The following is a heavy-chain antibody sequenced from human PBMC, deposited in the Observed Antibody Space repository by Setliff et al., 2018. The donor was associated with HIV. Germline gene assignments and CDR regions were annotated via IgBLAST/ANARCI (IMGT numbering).Heavy chain of an antibody. V-gene: IGHV1-2*02. Sequence: GASVKVSCKASGYTFSDYFMHWVRQAPGQGLEWVGWISPNNGDTTIPQRFQGRVTMTSDTSINTAYMELSSLRSDDTAVYYCARVGNNRLQFFDHWGQGTLVTVSS. CDR1: GYTFSDYF. CDR2: ISPNNGDT. J-gene: IGHJ4*02. CDR3: ARVGNNRLQFFDH. D-gene: IGHD5-12*01.